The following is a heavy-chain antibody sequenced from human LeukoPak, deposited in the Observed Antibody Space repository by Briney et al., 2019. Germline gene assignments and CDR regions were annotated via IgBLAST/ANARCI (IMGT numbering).Heavy chain of an antibody. Sequence: PGGSLRLSCAASGFTFSSYSMNWVRQAPGKGLEWVSSISSSSYIYYADSVKGRFTISRDNAKNSLYLQMNSLRAEDTAVYYCARGGGDIVVVPALLDYWGQGTLVTVSS. D-gene: IGHD2-2*01. CDR2: ISSSSYI. V-gene: IGHV3-21*01. CDR3: ARGGGDIVVVPALLDY. CDR1: GFTFSSYS. J-gene: IGHJ4*02.